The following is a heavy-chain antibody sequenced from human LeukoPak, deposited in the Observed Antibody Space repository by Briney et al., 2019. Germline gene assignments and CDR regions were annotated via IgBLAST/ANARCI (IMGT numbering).Heavy chain of an antibody. J-gene: IGHJ4*02. CDR1: GGTFSSYA. D-gene: IGHD4-17*01. V-gene: IGHV1-69*04. Sequence: ASVKVSCKASGGTFSSYAISWVRQAPGQGLEWMGRIIAIFGIANYAQKFQGRVTITADKSTSTAYMELSSLRSEDTAVYYCARVNGDFDYWGQGTLVTVSS. CDR3: ARVNGDFDY. CDR2: IIAIFGIA.